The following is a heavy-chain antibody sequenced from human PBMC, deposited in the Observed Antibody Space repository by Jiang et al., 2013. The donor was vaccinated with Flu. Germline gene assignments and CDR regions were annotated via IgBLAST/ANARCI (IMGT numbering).Heavy chain of an antibody. CDR2: ISWNSGSI. J-gene: IGHJ4*02. CDR1: FTFDDYA. D-gene: IGHD3-22*01. V-gene: IGHV3-9*01. Sequence: FTFDDYAMHWVRQAPGKGLEWVSGISWNSGSIGYADSVKGRFTISRDNAKNSLYLQMNSLRAEDTALYYCAKGTSYYYDSSGYYDYWGQGTLVTVSS. CDR3: AKGTSYYYDSSGYYDY.